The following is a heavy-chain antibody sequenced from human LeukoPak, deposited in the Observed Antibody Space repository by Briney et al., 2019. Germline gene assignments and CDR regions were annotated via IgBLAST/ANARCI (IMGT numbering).Heavy chain of an antibody. Sequence: SETLSLTCAVYGGSFSGYYWSWIRQPPGKGLEWIGEINHSGSTNHNPSLKSRVTISVDTSKNQFSLKLSSVTAADTAVYYCARGRHLRYFDYWGQGTLVTVSS. CDR1: GGSFSGYY. CDR2: INHSGST. D-gene: IGHD3-3*01. V-gene: IGHV4-34*01. J-gene: IGHJ4*02. CDR3: ARGRHLRYFDY.